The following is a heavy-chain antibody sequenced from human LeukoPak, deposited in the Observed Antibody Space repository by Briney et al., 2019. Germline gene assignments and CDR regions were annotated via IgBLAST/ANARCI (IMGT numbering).Heavy chain of an antibody. CDR1: GFTFSSYG. J-gene: IGHJ4*02. CDR2: IRYDGSNK. V-gene: IGHV3-30*02. Sequence: GGSLRLSCAASGFTFSSYGMHWVRQAPGKGLEWVAFIRYDGSNKYYADSVKGRFTISRDNSKNTLYLQMNSLRAEDTAVYYPGRGSWSSRGMGYYFDYWGQGTLVTVSS. CDR3: GRGSWSSRGMGYYFDY. D-gene: IGHD6-13*01.